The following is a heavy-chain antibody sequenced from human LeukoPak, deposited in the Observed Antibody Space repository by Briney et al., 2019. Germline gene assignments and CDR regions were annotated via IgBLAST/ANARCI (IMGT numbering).Heavy chain of an antibody. CDR1: GFTFSSYA. V-gene: IGHV3-23*01. D-gene: IGHD3-22*01. CDR3: AKPHYDSSGYYYRASYFDY. Sequence: GGSLRLSCAASGFTFSSYAMSWVRQAPGKGLEWVSAISGSGGSTYYDDSVKGRFTISRDNSKNQLYLQMNSVSAEDTAVYYCAKPHYDSSGYYYRASYFDYWGQGTLVTVSS. CDR2: ISGSGGST. J-gene: IGHJ4*02.